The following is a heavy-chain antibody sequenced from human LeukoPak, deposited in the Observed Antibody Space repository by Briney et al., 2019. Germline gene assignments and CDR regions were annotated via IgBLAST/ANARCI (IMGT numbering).Heavy chain of an antibody. CDR3: ARHGIDVLLKDYYFDY. Sequence: PSEPLSLTCTVSGGSISSSTYHWGWIRQPPGKGLEWIGSIFFSGSTYYNPSLKSRVTISVDTSKNQFSLRLSSVTAADTAVYYCARHGIDVLLKDYYFDYWGQGTRVTVSS. J-gene: IGHJ4*02. D-gene: IGHD3-16*01. CDR1: GGSISSSTYH. CDR2: IFFSGST. V-gene: IGHV4-39*01.